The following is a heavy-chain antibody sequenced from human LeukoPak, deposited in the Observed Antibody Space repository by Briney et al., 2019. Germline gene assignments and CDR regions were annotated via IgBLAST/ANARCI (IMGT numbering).Heavy chain of an antibody. CDR2: ISGSGGST. CDR1: GFTFSSYA. CDR3: ARGLHSTYSYSHLDY. V-gene: IGHV3-23*01. J-gene: IGHJ4*02. Sequence: GGSLRLSCAASGFTFSSYAMSWVRQAPGKGLEWVSAISGSGGSTYYADSVKGRFTISRDNSKNTLYLQMNSLRAEDTAVYYCARGLHSTYSYSHLDYWGQGTLVTVSS. D-gene: IGHD5-18*01.